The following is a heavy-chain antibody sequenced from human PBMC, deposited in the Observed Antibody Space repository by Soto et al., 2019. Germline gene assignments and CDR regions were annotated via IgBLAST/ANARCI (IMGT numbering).Heavy chain of an antibody. CDR3: ARDRQLLPMGGNAFDI. D-gene: IGHD2-15*01. J-gene: IGHJ3*02. CDR2: INPSGGST. Sequence: QVQLVQSGAEVKKPGASVKVSCKASGYTFTSYYMHWVRQAPGQGLEWMGIINPSGGSTSYAQKFQGRVTMTRDTSTSTVYMELSSLRSEDTAVYYCARDRQLLPMGGNAFDIWGQGTMVTVSS. V-gene: IGHV1-46*01. CDR1: GYTFTSYY.